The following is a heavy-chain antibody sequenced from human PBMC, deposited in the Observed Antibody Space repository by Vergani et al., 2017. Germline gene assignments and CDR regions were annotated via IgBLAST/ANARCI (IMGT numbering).Heavy chain of an antibody. J-gene: IGHJ5*02. CDR3: AKGRYCSSTSCYIGNWFDP. CDR1: GFTFSSYA. Sequence: EVQLLESGGGLVQPGGSLRLSCAASGFTFSSYAMSWVRQAPGKGLEWVSAISGSGGSTYYADSVKGRFTISRDNSKNTLYLQMNSLRAEDTAVYYSAKGRYCSSTSCYIGNWFDPWGQGTLVTVSS. D-gene: IGHD2-2*02. CDR2: ISGSGGST. V-gene: IGHV3-23*01.